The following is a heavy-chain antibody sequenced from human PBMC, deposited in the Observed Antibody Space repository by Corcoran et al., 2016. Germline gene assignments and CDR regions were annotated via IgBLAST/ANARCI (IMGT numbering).Heavy chain of an antibody. D-gene: IGHD2-15*01. CDR2: IKQDGSEK. CDR3: ARGQDIVGVVAATGGDNWFDP. J-gene: IGHJ5*02. CDR1: GFTFSSYW. V-gene: IGHV3-7*01. Sequence: EVQLVESGGGLVQPGGSLRLSCAASGFTFSSYWMSWVRQAPGKGLEWVANIKQDGSEKYYVDSVKDRFTISRDNAKNSLYLQMNSLRAEDTGGYYCARGQDIVGVVAATGGDNWFDPWGQGTLVTVSS.